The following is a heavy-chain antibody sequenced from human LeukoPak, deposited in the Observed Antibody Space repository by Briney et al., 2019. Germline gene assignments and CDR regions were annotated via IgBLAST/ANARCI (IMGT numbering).Heavy chain of an antibody. CDR1: GGSISSYY. D-gene: IGHD6-6*01. CDR2: IYYSGST. J-gene: IGHJ6*03. Sequence: SETLSLTCTVSGGSISSYYWGWIRQPPGKGLEWIGSIYYSGSTYYNPSLKSRVTISVDTSKNQFSLKLSSVTAADTAVYYCARVGAARDYYYMDVWGKGTTVTVSS. V-gene: IGHV4-39*07. CDR3: ARVGAARDYYYMDV.